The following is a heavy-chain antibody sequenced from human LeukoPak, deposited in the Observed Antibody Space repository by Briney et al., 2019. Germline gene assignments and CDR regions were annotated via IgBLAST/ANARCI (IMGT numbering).Heavy chain of an antibody. D-gene: IGHD6-19*01. CDR1: GFTFSSYN. J-gene: IGHJ4*02. CDR3: ARDLMEIAVAHD. CDR2: IYHSGST. V-gene: IGHV4-38-2*02. Sequence: PGGSLRLSCAASGFTFSSYNMNWVRQAPGKGLEWIGSIYHSGSTYYNPSLKSRVTISVDTSKNQFSLKLSSVTAADTAVYYCARDLMEIAVAHDWGQGTLVTVSS.